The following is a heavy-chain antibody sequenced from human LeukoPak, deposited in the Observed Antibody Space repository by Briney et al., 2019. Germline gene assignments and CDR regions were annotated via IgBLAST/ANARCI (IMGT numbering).Heavy chain of an antibody. J-gene: IGHJ3*02. CDR2: IFYSGST. CDR1: SGSISTSNYY. D-gene: IGHD3-16*02. Sequence: SETLSLTCTVSSGSISTSNYYWGWVRQPPGKALEWIGNIFYSGSTNYNPSLKSRVTISVDTSKNQFSLKLSSVTAADTAVYYCARWGYDYVWGSYRYAFDIWGQGTMVTVSS. CDR3: ARWGYDYVWGSYRYAFDI. V-gene: IGHV4-61*05.